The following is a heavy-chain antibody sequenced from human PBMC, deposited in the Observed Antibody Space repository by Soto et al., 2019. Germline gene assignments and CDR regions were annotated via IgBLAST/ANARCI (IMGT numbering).Heavy chain of an antibody. CDR3: ASFYSSGWPGGYYYGMDV. V-gene: IGHV4-39*01. J-gene: IGHJ6*02. CDR2: IYYSGST. Sequence: SETLSLTCTVSGGSISSSSYYWGWIRQPPGKGLEWIGSIYYSGSTYYNPSLKSRVTISVDTSKNQFSLKLSSVTAADTAVYYCASFYSSGWPGGYYYGMDVWGQGTTVTVSS. CDR1: GGSISSSSYY. D-gene: IGHD6-19*01.